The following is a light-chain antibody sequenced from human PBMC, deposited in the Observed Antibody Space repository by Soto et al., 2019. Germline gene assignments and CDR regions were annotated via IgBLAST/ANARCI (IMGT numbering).Light chain of an antibody. CDR3: HQYDNWPPIT. V-gene: IGKV3D-15*01. Sequence: EIVMTQSPATLSVSPGERATLSCRAGQGVTTNFAWYQQKSGQSPRLLIYDASTRATGIPARFSGSGSGTDFTLTITSLEPEDFAVYYCHQYDNWPPITFGQGTRLEI. J-gene: IGKJ5*01. CDR1: QGVTTN. CDR2: DAS.